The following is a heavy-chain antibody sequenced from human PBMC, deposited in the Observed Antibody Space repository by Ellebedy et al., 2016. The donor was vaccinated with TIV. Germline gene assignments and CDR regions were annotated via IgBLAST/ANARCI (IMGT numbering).Heavy chain of an antibody. V-gene: IGHV3-11*06. CDR3: ASLNYYDSSGYYYCPRFDY. CDR2: ISSSSSYT. D-gene: IGHD3-22*01. J-gene: IGHJ4*02. Sequence: GGSLRLSCAASGFTFSDYYMSWIRQAPGKGLEWISYISSSSSYTNYADSVKGRFTISRDNAKNSLYLQMNSLRAEDTAVYYCASLNYYDSSGYYYCPRFDYWGQGTLVTVSS. CDR1: GFTFSDYY.